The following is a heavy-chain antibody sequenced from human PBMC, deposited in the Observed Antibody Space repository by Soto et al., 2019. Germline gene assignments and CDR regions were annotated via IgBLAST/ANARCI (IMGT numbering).Heavy chain of an antibody. J-gene: IGHJ4*02. CDR2: ISGSGGST. CDR1: GFTFSSHA. CDR3: VVSGYFLYYFEY. Sequence: PGGSLRLSCAASGFTFSSHAMSWVRQAPGKGLEWVSAISGSGGSTYYADSVKGRFTISRDNSKNTLYLQMNSLRAEDTAVYYGVVSGYFLYYFEYWGQGLLVTVS. D-gene: IGHD3-22*01. V-gene: IGHV3-23*01.